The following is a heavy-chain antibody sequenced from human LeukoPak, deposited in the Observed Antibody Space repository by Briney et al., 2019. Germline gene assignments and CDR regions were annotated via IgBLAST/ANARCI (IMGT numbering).Heavy chain of an antibody. Sequence: GESLKISCAASGLTFSSYGMHWVRQAPGKGLEWVAVIWYDGSNKYYSDSVKGRFTISRDNYKNTLYLQMNSLRAEDTAVYYCAKGAYYYDSSGYLGLDYWGQGTLVTVSS. V-gene: IGHV3-33*06. J-gene: IGHJ4*02. D-gene: IGHD3-22*01. CDR1: GLTFSSYG. CDR2: IWYDGSNK. CDR3: AKGAYYYDSSGYLGLDY.